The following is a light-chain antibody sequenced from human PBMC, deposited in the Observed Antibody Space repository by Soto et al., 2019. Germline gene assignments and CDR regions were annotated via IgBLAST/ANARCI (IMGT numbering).Light chain of an antibody. Sequence: QSALTQPASVSGSPGQSITISCTGTSSDVGGYDYVSWYQHHPGEAPKLMIYDVSNRPSGVSNRFSGSKSGNTASLTISGLPAEDEADYYCSSHTSTSTPPYVFGTGTKLTVL. J-gene: IGLJ1*01. CDR1: SSDVGGYDY. CDR2: DVS. V-gene: IGLV2-14*03. CDR3: SSHTSTSTPPYV.